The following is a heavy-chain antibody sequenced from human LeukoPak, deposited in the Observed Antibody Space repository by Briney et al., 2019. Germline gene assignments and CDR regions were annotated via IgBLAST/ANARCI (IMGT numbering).Heavy chain of an antibody. CDR2: ISYDGSNK. D-gene: IGHD3-10*01. J-gene: IGHJ3*02. CDR3: AKDQGAGLLWLYAFDI. CDR1: GFTFSSYG. V-gene: IGHV3-30*18. Sequence: PGGSLRLSCAASGFTFSSYGMHWVRQAPGKGLEWVAVISYDGSNKYYADSVKGRFTISRDNSKNTLYLQMNSLRAEDTAVYYCAKDQGAGLLWLYAFDIWGQGTMVTVSS.